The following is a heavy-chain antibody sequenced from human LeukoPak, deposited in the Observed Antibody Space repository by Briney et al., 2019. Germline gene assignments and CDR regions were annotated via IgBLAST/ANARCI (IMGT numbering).Heavy chain of an antibody. CDR2: IYYSGGT. CDR1: GGSISSSSYY. V-gene: IGHV4-39*01. CDR3: ARHIYSGSYPTIDH. D-gene: IGHD1-26*01. J-gene: IGHJ4*02. Sequence: PSETLSLTCTVSGGSISSSSYYWGWTRQPPGKGLEWIGSIYYSGGTYYNPSLKSRVTISVDTSKNQFSLKLSSVTAADTAVYYCARHIYSGSYPTIDHWGQGTLVTVSS.